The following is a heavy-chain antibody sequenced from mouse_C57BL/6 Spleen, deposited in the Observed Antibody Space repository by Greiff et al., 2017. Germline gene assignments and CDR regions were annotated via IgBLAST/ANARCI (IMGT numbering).Heavy chain of an antibody. CDR3: ARRTTVVGTDWYFDV. CDR1: GYSFTGYY. V-gene: IGHV1-42*01. J-gene: IGHJ1*03. Sequence: EVHLVESGPELVKPGASVKISCKASGYSFTGYYMNWVKQSPEKSLEWIGEINPSTGGTTYNQKFKAKATLTVDKSSSTAYMQLKSLTSEDSAVYYCARRTTVVGTDWYFDVWGTGTTVTVSS. D-gene: IGHD1-1*01. CDR2: INPSTGGT.